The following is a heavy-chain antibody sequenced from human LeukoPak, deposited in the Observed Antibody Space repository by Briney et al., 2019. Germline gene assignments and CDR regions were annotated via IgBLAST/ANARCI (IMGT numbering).Heavy chain of an antibody. J-gene: IGHJ3*02. CDR2: ISRYNGNT. CDR3: ARDGLYCTNGVCSSDI. D-gene: IGHD2-8*01. V-gene: IGHV1-18*01. CDR1: GYTFTSYG. Sequence: VASVKVSCKASGYTFTSYGISWVRQAPGQGLEWMGWISRYNGNTNYAQKLQGRVTMTTDTSTSTAYMELRSLRSDDTAVYYCARDGLYCTNGVCSSDIWGQGTLVTVSS.